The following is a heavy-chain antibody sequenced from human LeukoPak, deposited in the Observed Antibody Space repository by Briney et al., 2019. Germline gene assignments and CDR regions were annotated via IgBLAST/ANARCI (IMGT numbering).Heavy chain of an antibody. CDR1: GFTFSSYG. CDR3: ARVDDVGATQRSFDY. CDR2: IWYDGSNK. Sequence: GESLKISCGASGFTFSSYGMHWVRQAPGKGLEWVAVIWYDGSNKYYADSVKGRFTISRDNSKNTLYLQMNSLRAEDTAVYYCARVDDVGATQRSFDYWGQGTLVTVSS. D-gene: IGHD1-26*01. V-gene: IGHV3-33*08. J-gene: IGHJ4*02.